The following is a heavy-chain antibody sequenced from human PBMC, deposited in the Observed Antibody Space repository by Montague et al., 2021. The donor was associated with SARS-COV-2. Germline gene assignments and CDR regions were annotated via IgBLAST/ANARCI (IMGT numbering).Heavy chain of an antibody. D-gene: IGHD6-19*01. Sequence: PALVKPTQTLTLTCTFSGFSLSTSGMCVSWIRQPPGKALEWLALIDWDDDKYYSTSLKTRLTISKDTSKNQVVLTMTNMDPVDTVTYYCARISAWYSSGWSAFDYWGQGTLVTVSS. CDR3: ARISAWYSSGWSAFDY. J-gene: IGHJ4*02. CDR2: IDWDDDK. CDR1: GFSLSTSGMC. V-gene: IGHV2-70*01.